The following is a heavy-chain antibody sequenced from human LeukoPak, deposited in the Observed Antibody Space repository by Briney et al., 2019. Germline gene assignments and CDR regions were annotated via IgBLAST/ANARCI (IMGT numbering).Heavy chain of an antibody. CDR1: GYTFTGYY. CDR2: RNPNSGSS. J-gene: IGHJ4*02. Sequence: GASVKVSCEASGYTFTGYYMHWVRQAPGQGLEWMGYRNPNSGSSAYAQKFQGRVTITTDASISTAYMEVSGLRSEDTALYYCTREGLDYWGQGTLVTVSS. V-gene: IGHV1-8*03. CDR3: TREGLDY.